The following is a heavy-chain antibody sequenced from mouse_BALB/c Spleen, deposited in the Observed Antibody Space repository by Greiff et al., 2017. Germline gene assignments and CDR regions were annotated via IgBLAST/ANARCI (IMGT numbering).Heavy chain of an antibody. D-gene: IGHD2-3*01. J-gene: IGHJ3*01. Sequence: EVKVVESGGGLVKPGGSLKLSCAASGFTFSSYAMSWVRQTPEKRLEWVASISSGGSTYYPDSVKGRFTISRDNARNILYLQMSSLRSEDTAMYYCARGDGYFAWFAYWGQGTLVTVSA. CDR3: ARGDGYFAWFAY. V-gene: IGHV5-6-5*01. CDR1: GFTFSSYA. CDR2: ISSGGST.